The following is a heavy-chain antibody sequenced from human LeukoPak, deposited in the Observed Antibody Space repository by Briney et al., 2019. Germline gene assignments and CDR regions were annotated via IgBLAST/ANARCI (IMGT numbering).Heavy chain of an antibody. CDR3: ARDRGDYYFDY. Sequence: PGGSLRLSGAASGFTFSSYAMHWVRQAPGKGLEWVSYISSSGRTIYYADSVKGRFTISRDNAKNSLYLQMNSLRAEDTAVYYCARDRGDYYFDYWGQGTLVTVSS. CDR1: GFTFSSYA. D-gene: IGHD3-10*01. V-gene: IGHV3-48*01. J-gene: IGHJ4*02. CDR2: ISSSGRTI.